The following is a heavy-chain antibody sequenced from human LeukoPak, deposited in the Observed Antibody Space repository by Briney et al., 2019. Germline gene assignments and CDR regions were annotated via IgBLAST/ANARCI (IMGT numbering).Heavy chain of an antibody. D-gene: IGHD4-17*01. CDR3: AKAGYYGDYSDAFDI. J-gene: IGHJ3*02. CDR2: ISGSGGGT. Sequence: GGSLRLSCAASGFIFSSYAMSWVRQAPGKGLEWVSAISGSGGGTYYADSVKGRFTISRDNSKNTLYLQMNSLRAEDTAVYYCAKAGYYGDYSDAFDIWGQGTMVTVSS. V-gene: IGHV3-23*01. CDR1: GFIFSSYA.